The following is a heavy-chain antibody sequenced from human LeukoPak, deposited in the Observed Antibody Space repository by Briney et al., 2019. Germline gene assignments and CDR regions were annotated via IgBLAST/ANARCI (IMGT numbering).Heavy chain of an antibody. J-gene: IGHJ3*02. Sequence: SETLSLTCTVSGGSISSGGYYWSWIRQPPGKGLEWIGYIYHSGSTYYNPSLKSRVTISVDRSKNQFSLKLSSVTAADTAVYYCAREWVTYYYDSSGYSDAFDIWGQGTLVTVSS. D-gene: IGHD3-22*01. CDR3: AREWVTYYYDSSGYSDAFDI. V-gene: IGHV4-30-2*01. CDR1: GGSISSGGYY. CDR2: IYHSGST.